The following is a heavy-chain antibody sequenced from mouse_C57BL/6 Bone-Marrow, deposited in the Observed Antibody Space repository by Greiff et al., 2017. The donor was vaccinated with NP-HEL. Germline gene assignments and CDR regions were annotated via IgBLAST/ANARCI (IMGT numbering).Heavy chain of an antibody. D-gene: IGHD2-4*01. Sequence: QVQLQQSGAELVKPGASVKMSCKASGYTFTSYWITWVKQRPGQGLEWIGDIYPGSGSTNYNEKFKSKATLTVDTSSSTAYMQLSSLTSEDSAVYYCARSYYDYAGFAYWGQGTLVTVSA. CDR1: GYTFTSYW. V-gene: IGHV1-55*01. CDR3: ARSYYDYAGFAY. J-gene: IGHJ3*01. CDR2: IYPGSGST.